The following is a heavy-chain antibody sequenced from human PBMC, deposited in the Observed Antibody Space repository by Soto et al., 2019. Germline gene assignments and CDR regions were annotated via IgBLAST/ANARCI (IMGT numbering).Heavy chain of an antibody. Sequence: PSETLSLTCTVSGGSVSSGSYYWSWIRQPPGKGLEWIGYIYYSGNTNYNPSLKSRVTISVDTSKNQFSVKLSSVTAADTAVYYCARDFEVRDPYGNYYYPMDVWGQGTTVTVSS. CDR2: IYYSGNT. CDR1: GGSVSSGSYY. V-gene: IGHV4-61*01. J-gene: IGHJ6*02. CDR3: ARDFEVRDPYGNYYYPMDV. D-gene: IGHD3-10*01.